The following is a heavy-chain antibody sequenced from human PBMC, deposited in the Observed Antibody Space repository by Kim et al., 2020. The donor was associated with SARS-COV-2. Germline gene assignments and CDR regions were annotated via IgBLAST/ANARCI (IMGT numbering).Heavy chain of an antibody. CDR1: GFTFSDYY. CDR3: ARDPTYYYDSSGQFDY. D-gene: IGHD3-22*01. CDR2: ISSSSSYT. Sequence: GGSLRLSCAASGFTFSDYYMSWIRQAPGKGLEWVSYISSSSSYTNYADSVKGRFTISRDNAKNSLYLQMNSLRAEDTAVYYCARDPTYYYDSSGQFDYWGQGTLVTVSS. V-gene: IGHV3-11*06. J-gene: IGHJ4*02.